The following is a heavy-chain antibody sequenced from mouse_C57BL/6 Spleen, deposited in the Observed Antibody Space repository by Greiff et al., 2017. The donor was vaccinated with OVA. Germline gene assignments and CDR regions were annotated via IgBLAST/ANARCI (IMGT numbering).Heavy chain of an antibody. CDR3: TKQGAMDY. CDR1: GYTFTDYE. Sequence: VQLQQSGAELVRPGASVTLSCKASGYTFTDYEMHWVKQTPVHGLEWIGAIDPETGGTAYNQKFKGKAILTADKSSSTAYMELRSLTSEDSAVHYCTKQGAMDYWGQGTSVTVSS. CDR2: IDPETGGT. J-gene: IGHJ4*01. V-gene: IGHV1-15*01.